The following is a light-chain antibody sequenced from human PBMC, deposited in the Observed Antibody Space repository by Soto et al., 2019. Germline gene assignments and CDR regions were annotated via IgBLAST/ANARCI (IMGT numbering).Light chain of an antibody. CDR3: TSYTDRYTYV. Sequence: QSALIQPASVSGSPGQSITISCTGTSSDVGGYDYVGWYQQHPGKAPKLMIYNVYNRPSGVSFRFSGSKSGNTASLTISGLVTEDDADYYCTSYTDRYTYVFGTGTKVTVL. CDR2: NVY. CDR1: SSDVGGYDY. V-gene: IGLV2-14*01. J-gene: IGLJ1*01.